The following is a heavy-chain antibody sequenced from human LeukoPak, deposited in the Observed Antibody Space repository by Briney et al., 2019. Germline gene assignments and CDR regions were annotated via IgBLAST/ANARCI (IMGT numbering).Heavy chain of an antibody. CDR2: ISSSSSYI. Sequence: GGSLRLSCAASGFTFSSYSMNWVRQAPGKGLEWVSSISSSSSYIHYADSVKGRFTISRDNAKNSLYLQMNSLRAEDTAVYYCARTVGSGNYWGQGTLVTVTA. CDR3: ARTVGSGNY. J-gene: IGHJ4*02. V-gene: IGHV3-21*01. D-gene: IGHD3-10*01. CDR1: GFTFSSYS.